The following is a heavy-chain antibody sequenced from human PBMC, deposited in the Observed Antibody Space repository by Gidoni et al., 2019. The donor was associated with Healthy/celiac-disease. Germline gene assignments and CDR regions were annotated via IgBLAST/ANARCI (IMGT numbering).Heavy chain of an antibody. Sequence: EVQLVESGGGLVKPGGSLRLSCAASGFPFSNAWMSWVRHAPGKGLEWVGRIKSKTDGGTTDYAAPVKGRFTISRDDSKNTLYLQMNSLKTEDTAVYYCTTPNPIAVAGTEVFYYYYYMDVWGKGTTVTVSS. CDR1: GFPFSNAW. CDR3: TTPNPIAVAGTEVFYYYYYMDV. CDR2: IKSKTDGGTT. D-gene: IGHD6-19*01. V-gene: IGHV3-15*01. J-gene: IGHJ6*03.